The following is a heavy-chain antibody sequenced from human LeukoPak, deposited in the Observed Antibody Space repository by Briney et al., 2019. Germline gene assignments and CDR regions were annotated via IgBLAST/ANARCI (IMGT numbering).Heavy chain of an antibody. CDR3: AVEAAAGKGFDY. CDR2: IIPILGIA. J-gene: IGHJ4*02. CDR1: GGTFSSYA. D-gene: IGHD6-13*01. Sequence: ASVKVSCKASGGTFSSYAISWVRQAPGQGLEWMGRIIPILGIANYAQKFQGRVTITADKSTSTAYMELSSLRSEDTAVYYCAVEAAAGKGFDYWGQGTLVTVSS. V-gene: IGHV1-69*04.